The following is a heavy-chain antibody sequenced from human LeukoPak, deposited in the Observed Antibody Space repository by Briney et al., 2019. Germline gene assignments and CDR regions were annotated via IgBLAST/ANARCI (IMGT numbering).Heavy chain of an antibody. V-gene: IGHV1-18*01. CDR1: GYAFISFG. D-gene: IGHD2-21*02. Sequence: ASVKVSCKASGYAFISFGVGWLRQAPGRGLEWMGWISAYNGDTNYAQKLQGRVTMTTDTSTSTACMELRSLRSDDTAVYYCARSGDGNWFDPWGQGTLVTVSS. CDR3: ARSGDGNWFDP. J-gene: IGHJ5*02. CDR2: ISAYNGDT.